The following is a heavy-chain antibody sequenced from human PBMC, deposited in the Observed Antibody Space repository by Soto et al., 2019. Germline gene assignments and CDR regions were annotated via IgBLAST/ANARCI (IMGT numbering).Heavy chain of an antibody. CDR2: IRAYNGNT. CDR1: GYNFTNFG. V-gene: IGHV1-18*01. CDR3: ARGVTPIDY. Sequence: QVQLVQSGAEVKKPGASVKVSCKASGYNFTNFGISWVRQAPGQGLEWMGWIRAYNGNTNYAQNFQGKVTMTTDTFTSTSYMELRSLRSDDTAVYYCARGVTPIDYWGQGTLVTVSS. J-gene: IGHJ4*02. D-gene: IGHD2-21*02.